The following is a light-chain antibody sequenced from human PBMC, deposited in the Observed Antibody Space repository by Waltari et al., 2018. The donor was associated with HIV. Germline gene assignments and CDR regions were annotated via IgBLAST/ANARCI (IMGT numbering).Light chain of an antibody. Sequence: QSVLTQPPSVSATPGQKVTLPCSGSSSNISTNYVSWYQHFPGTVPKVLIYDNHKRSSGIPDRFSGSKSGTSATLDISGLQTGDEAHYYCGTWDTSLIAWIFGTGTKVTVL. CDR3: GTWDTSLIAWI. J-gene: IGLJ1*01. CDR2: DNH. CDR1: SSNISTNY. V-gene: IGLV1-51*01.